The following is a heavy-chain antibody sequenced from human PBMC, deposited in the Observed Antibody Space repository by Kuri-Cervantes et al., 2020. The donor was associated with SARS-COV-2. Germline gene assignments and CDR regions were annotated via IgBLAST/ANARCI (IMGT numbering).Heavy chain of an antibody. CDR3: VGFYYYDSSGFVENYYYMDV. V-gene: IGHV4-59*08. D-gene: IGHD3-22*01. J-gene: IGHJ6*03. Sequence: ESLKISCTVPGGSISSYYWSWIRQPPGKGLEWIGYIYYSGSTNYNPSLKSRVTISVDTSKNQFSLKLSSVTAADTAVYYCVGFYYYDSSGFVENYYYMDVWGKGTTVTVSS. CDR1: GGSISSYY. CDR2: IYYSGST.